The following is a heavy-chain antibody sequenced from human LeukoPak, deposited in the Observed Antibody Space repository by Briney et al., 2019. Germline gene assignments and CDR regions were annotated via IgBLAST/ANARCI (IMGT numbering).Heavy chain of an antibody. V-gene: IGHV3-23*01. CDR2: ISESGGRS. CDR3: AKLRDDAY. Sequence: PGGSLRLSCAASGFTLSRYWMSWVRQAPGKGLEWVSSISESGGRSYYADSVKGRFTISRDISENTLYLQMNSLRVDDTAVYYCAKLRDDAYWGQGALVTVSS. J-gene: IGHJ4*02. D-gene: IGHD4-17*01. CDR1: GFTLSRYW.